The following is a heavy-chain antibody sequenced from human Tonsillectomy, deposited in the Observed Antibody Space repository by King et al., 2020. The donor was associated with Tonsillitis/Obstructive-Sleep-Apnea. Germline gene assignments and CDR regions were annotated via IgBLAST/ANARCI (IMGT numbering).Heavy chain of an antibody. Sequence: QLVQSGAEVKKPGESLKISCKGSGYSFSGYWIGWVRQMPGKGLEWMGIIYPRDSDTRYSPSFQGRVTISADKSISTAYLQWNSLKASDTAMYYCARYATRTGIAPFDSWGQGTLVTVSS. CDR1: GYSFSGYW. J-gene: IGHJ4*02. V-gene: IGHV5-51*01. CDR2: IYPRDSDT. CDR3: ARYATRTGIAPFDS. D-gene: IGHD1-1*01.